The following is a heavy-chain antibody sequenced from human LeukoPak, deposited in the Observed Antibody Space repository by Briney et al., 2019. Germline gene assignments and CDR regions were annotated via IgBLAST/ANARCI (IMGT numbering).Heavy chain of an antibody. Sequence: PGGSLRLSCVASGFTFSIYGMHWVRQAPGKGLEWVAVISYDGSNKYYADSVKGRFTISRDNSKNTLYLQMNSLRAEDTAVYYCAKESRLYYGSGRGYFQHWGQGTLVTVSS. CDR3: AKESRLYYGSGRGYFQH. D-gene: IGHD3-10*01. V-gene: IGHV3-30*18. CDR1: GFTFSIYG. J-gene: IGHJ1*01. CDR2: ISYDGSNK.